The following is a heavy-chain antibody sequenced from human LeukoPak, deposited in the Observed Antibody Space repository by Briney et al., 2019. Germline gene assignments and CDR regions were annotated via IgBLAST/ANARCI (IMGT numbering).Heavy chain of an antibody. CDR1: GYTFTGYY. CDR2: INLNSGGT. V-gene: IGHV1-2*02. Sequence: GASVTVSCKASGYTFTGYYMQWVRQAPGQGLAWMGWINLNSGGTYSAQKFQGRVTMTRDTSISTAYMELSRLTSDDTAVYYCARGDCTTSCYVSDYWGQGTLVTVCS. CDR3: ARGDCTTSCYVSDY. J-gene: IGHJ4*02. D-gene: IGHD2-2*01.